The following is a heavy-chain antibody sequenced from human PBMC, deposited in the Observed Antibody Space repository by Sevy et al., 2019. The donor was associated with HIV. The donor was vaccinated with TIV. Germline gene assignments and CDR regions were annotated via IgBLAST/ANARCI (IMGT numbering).Heavy chain of an antibody. CDR3: ARDSTTRPRVLDY. J-gene: IGHJ4*02. V-gene: IGHV4-59*01. Sequence: SETLSLTCSVSGVSISSYFWTWVRQSPGKGLEWIGNIYFTGNTDYSPSLKSRVALSLDTSNSQFSLTLKSVTAADTAIYFCARDSTTRPRVLDYWGQGTLVTVSS. CDR2: IYFTGNT. CDR1: GVSISSYF. D-gene: IGHD1-1*01.